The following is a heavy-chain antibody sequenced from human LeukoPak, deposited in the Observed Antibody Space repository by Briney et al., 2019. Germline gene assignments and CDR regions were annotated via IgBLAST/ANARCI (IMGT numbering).Heavy chain of an antibody. V-gene: IGHV1-2*02. J-gene: IGHJ1*01. Sequence: ASVKVSCKASGYTFTGYYLHWVRQAPGQGLEWMGYINANSGGTNYAQNFQGRVTMTRDTSISTAYMELSSLRFDDTAVYYCARTRGLGPTEYFQHWGQGTLVTVSS. CDR3: ARTRGLGPTEYFQH. CDR2: INANSGGT. CDR1: GYTFTGYY. D-gene: IGHD2-21*01.